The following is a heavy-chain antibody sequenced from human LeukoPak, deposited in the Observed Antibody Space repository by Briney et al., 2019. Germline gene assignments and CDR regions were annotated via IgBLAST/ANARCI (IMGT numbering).Heavy chain of an antibody. CDR3: ARDNVLLWFGELDRLDY. V-gene: IGHV1-18*01. CDR2: ISAYNGNT. D-gene: IGHD3-10*01. J-gene: IGHJ4*02. Sequence: GASVKVSCKASGYTFTSYGISWVRQAPGQGVEWMGWISAYNGNTNYAQKLQGRVTMTTDTSTSTAYMELRSLRSDDTAVYYCARDNVLLWFGELDRLDYWGQGTLVTVSS. CDR1: GYTFTSYG.